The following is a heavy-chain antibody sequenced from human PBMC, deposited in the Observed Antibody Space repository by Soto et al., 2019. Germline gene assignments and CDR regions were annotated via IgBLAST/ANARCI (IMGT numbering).Heavy chain of an antibody. CDR3: AKVRGYCSGGSCYRGELFDY. J-gene: IGHJ4*02. CDR2: ISGSGGST. V-gene: IGHV3-23*01. D-gene: IGHD2-15*01. Sequence: PGGSLILSCAASGFTFSSYAMSWVRQAPGKGLEWVSAISGSGGSTYYADSVKGRFTISRDNSKNTLYLQMNSLRAEDTAVYYCAKVRGYCSGGSCYRGELFDYWGQGTLVTVSS. CDR1: GFTFSSYA.